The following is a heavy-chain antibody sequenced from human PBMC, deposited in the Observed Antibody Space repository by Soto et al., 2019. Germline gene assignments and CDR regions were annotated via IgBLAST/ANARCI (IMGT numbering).Heavy chain of an antibody. Sequence: PSETLSLTCTVSGDSISTYYWSWIRQPPGKGLEWIGYIYYSGSTNYNPSLSSRVTISVDTSKNQFSLKLSSVTAADTAVYYCAISVRGYSFGMFDYWGQGTLVTVAS. CDR2: IYYSGST. J-gene: IGHJ4*02. CDR1: GDSISTYY. D-gene: IGHD5-18*01. V-gene: IGHV4-59*08. CDR3: AISVRGYSFGMFDY.